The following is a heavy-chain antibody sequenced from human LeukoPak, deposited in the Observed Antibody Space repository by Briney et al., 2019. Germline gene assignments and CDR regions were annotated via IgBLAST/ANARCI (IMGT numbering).Heavy chain of an antibody. D-gene: IGHD3-22*01. CDR2: IYYSGST. J-gene: IGHJ4*02. CDR1: GGSISSYY. V-gene: IGHV4-59*01. Sequence: SETLSLTCTVSGGSISSYYWSWIRQPPGKGLEWIGYIYYSGSTNYNPSLKSRVTISVDTTKNQFSLKLSSVTAADTAVYHCARGQRYYSDSSGPYYFDYWGQGTLVTVSS. CDR3: ARGQRYYSDSSGPYYFDY.